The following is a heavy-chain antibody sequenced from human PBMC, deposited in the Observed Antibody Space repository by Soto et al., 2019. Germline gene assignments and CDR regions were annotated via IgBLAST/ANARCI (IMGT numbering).Heavy chain of an antibody. D-gene: IGHD6-19*01. Sequence: GGSLRLSCAAPGFTFSDYYMDWVRQAPGKGLEWVSYIISSGSTIYYADSVKGRFTISRDNAKNSLYLQMNSLRAEDTAVYYCASIAVAGLDYWGQGTLVTVSS. V-gene: IGHV3-11*01. CDR1: GFTFSDYY. CDR2: IISSGSTI. J-gene: IGHJ4*02. CDR3: ASIAVAGLDY.